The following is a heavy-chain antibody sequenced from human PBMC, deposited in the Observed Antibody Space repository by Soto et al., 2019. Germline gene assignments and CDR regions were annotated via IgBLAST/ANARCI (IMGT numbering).Heavy chain of an antibody. V-gene: IGHV4-30-4*01. CDR1: GGSISSGDYY. J-gene: IGHJ4*02. CDR2: IYYSGST. CDR3: AREMATTGPFDY. D-gene: IGHD1-1*01. Sequence: SETLSLTCTVSGGSISSGDYYWSWIRQPPGKGLEWIGYIYYSGSTYYNPSLKSRVTISVDTSKNQFSLKLSSVTAADTAVYYCAREMATTGPFDYWGQGTLVTVSS.